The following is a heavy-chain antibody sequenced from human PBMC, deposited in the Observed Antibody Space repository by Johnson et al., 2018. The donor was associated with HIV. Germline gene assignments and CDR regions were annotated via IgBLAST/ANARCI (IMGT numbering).Heavy chain of an antibody. J-gene: IGHJ3*02. V-gene: IGHV3/OR16-10*01. D-gene: IGHD6-13*01. CDR2: IGTGGGT. Sequence: VQLVESGGGLVHPGGSLRLSCAGSGFTFSSYAMHWVRQAPGKGLEWVSAIGTGGGTYYADSVKGRFTISRDNDKNSLYLQMNSLRAEETAVYYCAIAYCSVTAAGRKDAFDIWGQGTMVTVSS. CDR3: AIAYCSVTAAGRKDAFDI. CDR1: GFTFSSYA.